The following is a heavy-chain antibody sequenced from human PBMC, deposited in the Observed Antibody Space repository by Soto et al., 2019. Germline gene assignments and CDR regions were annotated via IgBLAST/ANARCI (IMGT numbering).Heavy chain of an antibody. J-gene: IGHJ4*02. CDR3: ARDSYSGSYVH. CDR1: GYTFTAYS. D-gene: IGHD1-26*01. CDR2: INPNDGDT. Sequence: GASVKVSCKSSGYTFTAYSIHWLRQAPGQGLEWMGWINPNDGDTNYAQNFQDRVTMTSDTSITTVSMDLSRLTSDGTAVYFCARDSYSGSYVHWGQGTMVTVSS. V-gene: IGHV1-2*02.